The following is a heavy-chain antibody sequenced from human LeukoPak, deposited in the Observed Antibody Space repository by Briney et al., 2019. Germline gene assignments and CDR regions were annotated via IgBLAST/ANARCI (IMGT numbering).Heavy chain of an antibody. CDR3: ARDYSGSYSNYYGMDV. V-gene: IGHV4-30-4*01. J-gene: IGHJ6*02. Sequence: SETLSLTCTVSGGSISSGDYYWSWIRQPPGKGLEWIGYTYYSGSTYYNPSLKSRVTISVDTSKNQFSLKLSSVTAADTAVYYCARDYSGSYSNYYGMDVWGQGTTVTVSS. D-gene: IGHD1-26*01. CDR2: TYYSGST. CDR1: GGSISSGDYY.